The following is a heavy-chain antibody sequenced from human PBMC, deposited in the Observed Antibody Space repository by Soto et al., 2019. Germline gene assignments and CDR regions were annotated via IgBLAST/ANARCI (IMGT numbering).Heavy chain of an antibody. Sequence: QVQLVQSGAEVKKPGSSVKVSCKASGGTFSSYAISWVRQAPGQGLEWMGGIIPIFGTANYAQKFQGRVTITADKSTSTAYMELSSLRSEDTAVYYSARAPTTVTTWGKGRPGRKGDGYYGMDVWGQGTTVTVSS. CDR3: ARAPTTVTTWGKGRPGRKGDGYYGMDV. V-gene: IGHV1-69*14. CDR1: GGTFSSYA. J-gene: IGHJ6*02. CDR2: IIPIFGTA. D-gene: IGHD4-4*01.